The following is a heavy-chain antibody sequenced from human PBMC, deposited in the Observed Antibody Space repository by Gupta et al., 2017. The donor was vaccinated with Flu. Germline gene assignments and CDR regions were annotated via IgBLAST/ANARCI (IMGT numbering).Heavy chain of an antibody. CDR3: ARDLNTMVRGLPDY. CDR1: GFTVSSYS. D-gene: IGHD3-10*01. V-gene: IGHV3-48*02. Sequence: EVQLVESGGGLVQPGGSLRLSCAASGFTVSSYSMNWVRQAPGKGLEWVSYISSSSSTIYYADSVKGRFTISRDNAKNSLYLQMNSLRDEDTAVYYCARDLNTMVRGLPDYWGQGTLVTVSS. CDR2: ISSSSSTI. J-gene: IGHJ4*02.